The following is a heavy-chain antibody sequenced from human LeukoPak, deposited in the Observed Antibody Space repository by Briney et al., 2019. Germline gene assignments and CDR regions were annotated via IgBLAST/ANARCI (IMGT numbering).Heavy chain of an antibody. V-gene: IGHV4-59*01. CDR1: GGSISSYY. CDR2: IYYSGST. Sequence: PSETLSLTCTVSGGSISSYYWSWIRQPPGKGLEWIGYIYYSGSTNYNPSLKSRVTISVNTSENQFSLKLSSVTAADTAVYYCARGDDSSGYYYEGAFDIWGQGTMVTVSS. D-gene: IGHD3-22*01. J-gene: IGHJ3*02. CDR3: ARGDDSSGYYYEGAFDI.